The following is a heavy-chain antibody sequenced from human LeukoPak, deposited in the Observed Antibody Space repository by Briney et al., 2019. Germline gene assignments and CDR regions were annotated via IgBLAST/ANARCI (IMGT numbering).Heavy chain of an antibody. D-gene: IGHD3-3*01. J-gene: IGHJ4*02. CDR1: GFTFSSYA. CDR3: AKLSYDFWSALSNPLDY. CDR2: ISGSGGST. V-gene: IGHV3-23*01. Sequence: GGSPRLSCAASGFTFSSYAMSWVRQAPGKGLEWVSAISGSGGSTYYADSVKGRFTISRDNSKNTLYLQMNSLRAEDTAVYYCAKLSYDFWSALSNPLDYWGQGTLVTVSS.